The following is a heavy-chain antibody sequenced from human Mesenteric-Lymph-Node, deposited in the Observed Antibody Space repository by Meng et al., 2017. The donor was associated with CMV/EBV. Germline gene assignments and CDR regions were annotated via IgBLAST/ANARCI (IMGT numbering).Heavy chain of an antibody. CDR3: ASRLETIFGVVIMSNYYGMDV. J-gene: IGHJ6*02. D-gene: IGHD3-3*01. CDR1: GYTFTGYY. CDR2: IYPNTGDT. Sequence: ASVKVSCKASGYTFTGYYIHWVRQAPGQGLEWMGWIYPNTGDTNYAQKFQGRVTITTDESTSTAYMELSSLRSEDTAVYYCASRLETIFGVVIMSNYYGMDVWGQGTTVTVSS. V-gene: IGHV1-2*02.